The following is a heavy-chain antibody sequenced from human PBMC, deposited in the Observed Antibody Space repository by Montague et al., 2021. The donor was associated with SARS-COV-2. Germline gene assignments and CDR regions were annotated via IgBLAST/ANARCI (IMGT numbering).Heavy chain of an antibody. Sequence: CAISGDSVCVISAACNSIRHTPSLDPALQVVSYHLLKWYNDYAVSVKSRITINPDTSKNQFSLQLNSVTPEDTAVYYCARGGWGAPGTGRLFDYWGQGTLVTVSS. V-gene: IGHV6-1*01. CDR1: GDSVCVISAA. CDR2: SYHLLKWYN. D-gene: IGHD3-10*01. J-gene: IGHJ4*02. CDR3: ARGGWGAPGTGRLFDY.